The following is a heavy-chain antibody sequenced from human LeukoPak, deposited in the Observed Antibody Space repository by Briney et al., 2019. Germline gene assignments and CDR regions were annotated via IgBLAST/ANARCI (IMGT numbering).Heavy chain of an antibody. V-gene: IGHV4-61*02. D-gene: IGHD5-18*01. Sequence: PSETLSLTCTVSGGSISSGSYYWSWIRQPAGKGLEWIGRIYTSGSTNYNPSLKSRVTISVDTSKNQFSLKLSSVTAADTAVYYCARGGLQLWSFDYWGQGTLVTVSP. J-gene: IGHJ4*02. CDR3: ARGGLQLWSFDY. CDR1: GGSISSGSYY. CDR2: IYTSGST.